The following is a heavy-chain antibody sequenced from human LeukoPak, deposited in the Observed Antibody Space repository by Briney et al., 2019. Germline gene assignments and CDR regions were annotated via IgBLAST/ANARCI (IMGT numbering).Heavy chain of an antibody. CDR1: GGSISSYY. J-gene: IGHJ5*02. V-gene: IGHV4-59*01. Sequence: SETLSLTCTVSGGSISSYYWSWIRQPPGKGLEWIGYIYYSRSTNYNPSLKSRVTISVDTSKNQFSLKLSSVTAADTAVYYCARGFRDRLGYCSGGSCYDLNNWFDPWGQGTLVTVSS. D-gene: IGHD2-15*01. CDR2: IYYSRST. CDR3: ARGFRDRLGYCSGGSCYDLNNWFDP.